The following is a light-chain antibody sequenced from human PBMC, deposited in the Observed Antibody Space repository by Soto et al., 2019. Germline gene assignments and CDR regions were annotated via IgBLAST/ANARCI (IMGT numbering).Light chain of an antibody. CDR2: RDA. J-gene: IGLJ2*01. CDR3: QVWDYSSVI. CDR1: NIGSKN. V-gene: IGLV3-9*01. Sequence: SYELIQPLSVSVALGQTARITCGGSNIGSKNVHWYQQKPGQAPVVVIYRDANRPSGIPERFSGSSSGNTATLIIRRAEDGDEADYYCQVWDYSSVIFGGGTKLTVL.